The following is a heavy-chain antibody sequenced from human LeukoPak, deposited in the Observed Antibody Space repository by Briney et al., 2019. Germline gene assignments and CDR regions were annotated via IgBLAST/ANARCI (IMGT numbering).Heavy chain of an antibody. CDR2: TNPSSGNT. J-gene: IGHJ5*01. CDR1: GYTFTSYW. D-gene: IGHD6-19*01. CDR3: ARDKHSTGWYGGFDS. Sequence: ASVKVSCKASGYTFTSYWLHWVRQAPGEGLESMGITNPSSGNTAYAQKFQGRITMTRDTSTSTVYMELSSLRSDDTAVYYCARDKHSTGWYGGFDSSGQGTLVTVSS. V-gene: IGHV1-46*01.